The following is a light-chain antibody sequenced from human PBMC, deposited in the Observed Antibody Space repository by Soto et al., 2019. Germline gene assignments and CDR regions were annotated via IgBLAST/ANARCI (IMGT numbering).Light chain of an antibody. J-gene: IGLJ2*01. CDR2: SNN. CDR3: AAWDDSLNGVV. CDR1: SSNIGSNT. V-gene: IGLV1-44*01. Sequence: QSVLTQPPSASGTPGQRVTISCSGSSSNIGSNTVNWYQHVPGTAPKLLIYSNNQRSSGVPDRFSGSKSGTSASLAISGLQSEDEADYYCAAWDDSLNGVVFGGGTKLTVL.